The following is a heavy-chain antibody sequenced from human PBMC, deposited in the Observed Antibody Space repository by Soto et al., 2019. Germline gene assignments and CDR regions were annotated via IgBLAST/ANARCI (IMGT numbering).Heavy chain of an antibody. V-gene: IGHV4-30-4*01. CDR2: IYYSGST. J-gene: IGHJ4*02. D-gene: IGHD3-22*01. CDR3: ARDYDSSGYYYY. Sequence: PSETLSLTCTVSGGSISSGDYYWSWIRQPPGKGLEWIGYIYYSGSTYYNPSLKSRVTISVDTSKNQFSLKLSSVTAADMAVYYCARDYDSSGYYYYWGQGTLVTVSS. CDR1: GGSISSGDYY.